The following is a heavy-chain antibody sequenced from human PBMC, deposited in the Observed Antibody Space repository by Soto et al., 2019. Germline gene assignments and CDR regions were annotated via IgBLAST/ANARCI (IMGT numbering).Heavy chain of an antibody. CDR3: ARDLVTMIVVVMTTENYFHY. J-gene: IGHJ4*02. V-gene: IGHV1-18*01. D-gene: IGHD3-22*01. CDR1: GYTFTSYG. Sequence: ASVKVSCKASGYTFTSYGISWVRQAPGQGLEWMGWISAYNGNTNYAQKLQGRVTMTTDTSTSTAYMELRSLRSDDTAVYYCARDLVTMIVVVMTTENYFHYWGQGTLVTVSS. CDR2: ISAYNGNT.